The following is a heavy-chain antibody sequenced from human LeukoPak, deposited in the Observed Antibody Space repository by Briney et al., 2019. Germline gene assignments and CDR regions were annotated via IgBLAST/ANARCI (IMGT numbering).Heavy chain of an antibody. V-gene: IGHV4-39*01. CDR1: GFTFSDYY. Sequence: GSLRLSCAASGFTFSDYYMSWLRQPPGKGLEWIGSIYYSGSTYYNPSLKSRVTISVDTSKNQFSLKLSSVTAADTAVYYCARRYDFWSGYYNYWGQGTLVTVSS. CDR3: ARRYDFWSGYYNY. CDR2: IYYSGST. J-gene: IGHJ4*02. D-gene: IGHD3-3*01.